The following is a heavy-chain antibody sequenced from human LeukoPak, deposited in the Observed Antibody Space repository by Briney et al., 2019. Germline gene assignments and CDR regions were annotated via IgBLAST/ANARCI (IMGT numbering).Heavy chain of an antibody. J-gene: IGHJ2*01. Sequence: PSETLSLTCTVSGGSISSYYWSWIRQPAGKGLEWIGRIYTSGSTNYNPSLKSRVTMSVDTSKNQYSLKLSSVTAADTAVYYCARLRQHLVPGRYFDLWGRGTLVTVSS. D-gene: IGHD6-13*01. CDR3: ARLRQHLVPGRYFDL. CDR1: GGSISSYY. V-gene: IGHV4-4*07. CDR2: IYTSGST.